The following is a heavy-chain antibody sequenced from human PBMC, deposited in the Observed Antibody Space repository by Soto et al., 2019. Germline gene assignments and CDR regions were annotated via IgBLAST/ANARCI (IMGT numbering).Heavy chain of an antibody. CDR2: ISGSGGST. D-gene: IGHD6-13*01. CDR3: AKDGGSSSPFDP. J-gene: IGHJ5*02. V-gene: IGHV3-23*01. CDR1: GFTFSSYA. Sequence: GVLRLSCAASGFTFSSYAMSWVRQAPGKGLEWVSAISGSGGSTYYADSVKGRFTISRDNSKNTLYLQMNSLRAEDTAVYYCAKDGGSSSPFDPWGQGTLVTVSS.